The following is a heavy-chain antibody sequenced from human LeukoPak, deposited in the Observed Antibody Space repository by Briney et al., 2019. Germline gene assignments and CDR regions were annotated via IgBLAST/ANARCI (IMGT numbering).Heavy chain of an antibody. CDR1: GFTFTSSA. J-gene: IGHJ4*02. Sequence: SVKVSCKASGFTFTSSAVQWVRQARGQRLEWIGWIVVGSGNTNYAQKFQERVTITRDMSTSTAYMELSSLRSEDTAVYYCAADLERRFLFDYWGQGTLVTVSS. D-gene: IGHD3-10*01. CDR2: IVVGSGNT. CDR3: AADLERRFLFDY. V-gene: IGHV1-58*01.